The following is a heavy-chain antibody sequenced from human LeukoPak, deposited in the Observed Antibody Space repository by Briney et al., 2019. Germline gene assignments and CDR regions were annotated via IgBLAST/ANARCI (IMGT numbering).Heavy chain of an antibody. J-gene: IGHJ4*02. V-gene: IGHV1-2*02. D-gene: IGHD5-18*01. CDR2: INPKNGDT. CDR3: ARDGRLRNGYDNFYI. CDR1: GSTFSGFY. Sequence: GASVKVSCKASGSTFSGFYINWVRQAPGQGLEWMGWINPKNGDTHYAQDFLGRVTMTRDTSISTAYMELSRLTSDDTAVYYCARDGRLRNGYDNFYIWGQGTLVTVSS.